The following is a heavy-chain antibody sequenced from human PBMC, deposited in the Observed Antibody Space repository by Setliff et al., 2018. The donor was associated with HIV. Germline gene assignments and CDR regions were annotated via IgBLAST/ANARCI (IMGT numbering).Heavy chain of an antibody. CDR1: GYTFTGYY. V-gene: IGHV1-2*02. J-gene: IGHJ3*02. D-gene: IGHD3-9*01. Sequence: GASVKVSCKASGYTFTGYYMHWVRQAPGQGLEWMGWINPTSGGTNYAQKFQGRVTMTRDTSISTAYMELSRLRSDDTAVYYCARDFAGYDILAGYTPRYAFDIWGQGTMVTVSS. CDR3: ARDFAGYDILAGYTPRYAFDI. CDR2: INPTSGGT.